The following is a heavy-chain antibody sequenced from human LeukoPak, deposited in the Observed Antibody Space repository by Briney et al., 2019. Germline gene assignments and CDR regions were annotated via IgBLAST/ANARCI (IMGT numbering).Heavy chain of an antibody. D-gene: IGHD6-13*01. CDR2: INPNSGGT. CDR3: ARDYSGSWYFDY. CDR1: GYTFTDYY. J-gene: IGHJ4*02. Sequence: ASVKVSCKASGYTFTDYYVHWVRQAPGQGLEWMGWINPNSGGTTYAQGFQGRVTMTRDTSINTAYMELSRLRSDDTAVYHCARDYSGSWYFDYWGQGTLVTVSS. V-gene: IGHV1-2*02.